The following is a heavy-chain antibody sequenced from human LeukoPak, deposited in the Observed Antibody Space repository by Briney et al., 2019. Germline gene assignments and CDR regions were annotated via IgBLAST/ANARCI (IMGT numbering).Heavy chain of an antibody. CDR2: ISYDGSNK. J-gene: IGHJ4*02. CDR1: GFTFSSYG. Sequence: GGSLRLSCAASGFTFSSYGMHWVRQAPGKGLEWVALISYDGSNKYYADSVKGRFTISRDNSKNTLYLQMNSLRAEDTAVYYCAKWGSDWGQGTLVTVSS. CDR3: AKWGSD. D-gene: IGHD3-16*01. V-gene: IGHV3-30*18.